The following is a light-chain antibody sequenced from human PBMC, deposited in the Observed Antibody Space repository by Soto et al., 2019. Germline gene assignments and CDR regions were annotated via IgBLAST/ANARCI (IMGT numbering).Light chain of an antibody. CDR3: QQYNTYPWT. Sequence: DIQMTQSPATLSASVVDRFTITFLASQSISRWLAWYRQKPGKAPNLLIYKASSLESGVPSRFSGSGSGTEFTLTISSLQPDDFVTYYCQQYNTYPWTFGQGTKVDIK. V-gene: IGKV1-5*03. CDR1: QSISRW. CDR2: KAS. J-gene: IGKJ1*01.